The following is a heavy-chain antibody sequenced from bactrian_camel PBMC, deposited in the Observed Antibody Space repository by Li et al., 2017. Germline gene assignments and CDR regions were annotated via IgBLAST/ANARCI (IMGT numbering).Heavy chain of an antibody. D-gene: IGHD6*01. CDR3: AGGRGSWSETWGDCFGY. Sequence: HVQLVESGEGSVQAGGSLTLSCTGSDTEYVFRVNYMSWVRQAPGKGLEWVSSISSDGSDTDYADSVKGRFAASRDNAKNTAYLQMSSLKPEDTAVYYCAGGRGSWSETWGDCFGYWGQGTQVTVS. CDR1: EYVFRVNY. CDR2: ISSDGSDT. J-gene: IGHJ6*01. V-gene: IGHV3-2*01.